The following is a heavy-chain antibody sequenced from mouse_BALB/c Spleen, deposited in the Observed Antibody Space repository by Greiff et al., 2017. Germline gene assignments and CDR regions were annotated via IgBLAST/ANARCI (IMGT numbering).Heavy chain of an antibody. Sequence: VQLQQSAAELARPGASVKMSCKASGYTFTSYTMHWVKQRPGQGLEWIGYINPSSGYTEYNQKFKDKTTLTADKSSSTAYMQLSSLTSEDSAVYYCARRGVLRLPYFDYWGQGTTLTVSS. CDR2: INPSSGYT. J-gene: IGHJ2*01. CDR1: GYTFTSYT. D-gene: IGHD1-2*01. V-gene: IGHV1-4*02. CDR3: ARRGVLRLPYFDY.